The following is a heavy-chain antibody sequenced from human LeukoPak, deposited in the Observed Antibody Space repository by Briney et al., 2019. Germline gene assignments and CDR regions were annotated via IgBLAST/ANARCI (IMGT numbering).Heavy chain of an antibody. CDR1: GGSISRSSYY. J-gene: IGHJ4*02. CDR3: ARRIPTFFFDY. D-gene: IGHD2-21*01. CDR2: IYYSGST. V-gene: IGHV4-39*01. Sequence: YETLPLTCTVSGGSISRSSYYWGCVRQPPGKGLDWIGSIYYSGSTYCNPSLKSRVTISVDTSKNHFSLKLTSVTAADTAVYYCARRIPTFFFDYWVQGTLATVPS.